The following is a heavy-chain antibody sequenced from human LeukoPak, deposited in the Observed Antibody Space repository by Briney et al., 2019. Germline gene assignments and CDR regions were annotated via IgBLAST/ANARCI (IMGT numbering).Heavy chain of an antibody. D-gene: IGHD5-18*01. CDR2: INPNSGGT. Sequence: GASVKVSCKASGYTFTGYYMHWVRQAPGQGLEWMGWINPNSGGTNYAQKFQGRVTMTGDTSISTAYMELSRLRSDDTAVYYCARVRDTAMVTGYWGQGTLVTVSS. J-gene: IGHJ4*02. CDR3: ARVRDTAMVTGY. CDR1: GYTFTGYY. V-gene: IGHV1-2*02.